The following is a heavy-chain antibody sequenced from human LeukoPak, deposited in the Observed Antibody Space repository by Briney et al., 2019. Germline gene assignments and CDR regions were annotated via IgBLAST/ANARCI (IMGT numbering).Heavy chain of an antibody. CDR2: INPNSGGT. Sequence: ALVKVSCKASGYTFTGYYMHWVRQAPGQGLEWMGRINPNSGGTNYAQKFQGRVTMTRDTSISTAYMELSRLRSDDTAVYYCARDTNARARFDPWGQGTLVTVSS. J-gene: IGHJ5*02. D-gene: IGHD2-8*01. CDR1: GYTFTGYY. V-gene: IGHV1-2*06. CDR3: ARDTNARARFDP.